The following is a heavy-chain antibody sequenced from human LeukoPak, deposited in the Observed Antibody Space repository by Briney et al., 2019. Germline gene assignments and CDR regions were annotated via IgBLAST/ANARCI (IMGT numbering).Heavy chain of an antibody. CDR3: ASDSSAGY. D-gene: IGHD2-2*01. J-gene: IGHJ4*02. CDR1: GGSISSSSYY. Sequence: SETLSLTCTVSGGSISSSSYYWGWIRQPPGKGLEWIGSIYYSGSTYYNPSLKSRVTISVDTSKNQFSLKLSSVTAADTAVYYCASDSSAGYWGQGTLVTVSS. V-gene: IGHV4-39*07. CDR2: IYYSGST.